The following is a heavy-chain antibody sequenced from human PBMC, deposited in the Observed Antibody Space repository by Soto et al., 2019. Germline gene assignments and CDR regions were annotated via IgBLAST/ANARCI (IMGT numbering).Heavy chain of an antibody. CDR2: IIPIFGTA. V-gene: IGHV1-69*06. CDR3: ARDSPTYYDFWSGYYLNWFDP. Sequence: GASVKVSCKASGGTFSSYAISWVRQAPGQGLEWMGGIIPIFGTANYAQKFQGRVTITADKSTSTAYMELSSLRSEDTAVYYCARDSPTYYDFWSGYYLNWFDPWGQGTLVTVS. CDR1: GGTFSSYA. D-gene: IGHD3-3*01. J-gene: IGHJ5*02.